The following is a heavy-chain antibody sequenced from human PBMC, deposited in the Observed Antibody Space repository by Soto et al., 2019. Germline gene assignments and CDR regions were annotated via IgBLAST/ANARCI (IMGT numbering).Heavy chain of an antibody. CDR3: AKCPCKEVVIVAPGLDP. Sequence: GGSLRLSCAASGFTFSSYGMHWVRQAPGKGLEWVAILSYDGSNKYYADSVKGRFTISTDNSKNTLYLQMNSLRAEDTAVYYCAKCPCKEVVIVAPGLDPWGQGTMVTVYS. CDR1: GFTFSSYG. CDR2: LSYDGSNK. V-gene: IGHV3-30*18. D-gene: IGHD3-22*01. J-gene: IGHJ5*02.